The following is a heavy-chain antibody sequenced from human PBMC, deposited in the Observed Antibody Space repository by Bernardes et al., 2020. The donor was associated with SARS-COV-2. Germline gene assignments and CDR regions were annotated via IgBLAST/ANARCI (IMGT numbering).Heavy chain of an antibody. D-gene: IGHD5-18*01. Sequence: ASVKVSCKASGYTFTSYGISWVRQAPGQGLAWMGWISADNGNTNYAQMLQGRVSMTTDTSTSTAYMELRSLRSDNPAVYYCATVVGYSYGGGWFDPWGQGTRVSVSS. CDR1: GYTFTSYG. J-gene: IGHJ5*02. CDR2: ISADNGNT. V-gene: IGHV1-18*01. CDR3: ATVVGYSYGGGWFDP.